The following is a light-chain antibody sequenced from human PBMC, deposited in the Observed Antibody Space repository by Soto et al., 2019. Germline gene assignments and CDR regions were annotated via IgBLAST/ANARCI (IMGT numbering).Light chain of an antibody. CDR2: EVN. Sequence: QSVLTQPPSASGSLGQSVTISCTGTSSDVGGYNYVSWYQQHPGRAPKLMIYEVNKRPSGVPDRFSGSKSGNTASLTVSGLQAEDEADYYCSSYAVINNLMFGGGTKLTVL. CDR1: SSDVGGYNY. V-gene: IGLV2-8*01. CDR3: SSYAVINNLM. J-gene: IGLJ3*02.